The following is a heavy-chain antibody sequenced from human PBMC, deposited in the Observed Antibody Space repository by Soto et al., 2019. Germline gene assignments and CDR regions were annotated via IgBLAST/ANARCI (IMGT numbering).Heavy chain of an antibody. CDR1: GFTFSSYW. D-gene: IGHD2-15*01. CDR3: ARGEGGSSSYYFDY. CDR2: IKQDGSEK. J-gene: IGHJ4*02. V-gene: IGHV3-7*01. Sequence: EVPLVESGGGLVQPGGSLRLSCAASGFTFSSYWMSWVRQAPGKGLEWVANIKQDGSEKYYVDSVKGRFTISRDNAKNSLDLQMNSLRAEDTAVYYCARGEGGSSSYYFDYWGQGTLVTVSS.